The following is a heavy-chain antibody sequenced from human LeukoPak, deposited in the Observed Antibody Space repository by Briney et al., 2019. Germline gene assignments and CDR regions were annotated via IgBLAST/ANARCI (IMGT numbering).Heavy chain of an antibody. J-gene: IGHJ5*02. CDR2: INPSGGST. CDR3: AADRRGYCDGDCFSA. CDR1: GYTFTSYY. D-gene: IGHD2-21*02. V-gene: IGHV1-46*01. Sequence: ASVKVSCKASGYTFTSYYMHWVRQAPGQGLEWMGIINPSGGSTSYAQKFQERVTITRDMSTSTAYMELSSLRSEDTAVYYCAADRRGYCDGDCFSAWGQGTLVTVSS.